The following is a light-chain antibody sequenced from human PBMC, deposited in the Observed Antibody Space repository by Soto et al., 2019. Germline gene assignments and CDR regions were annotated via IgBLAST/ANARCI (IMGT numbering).Light chain of an antibody. CDR2: EVS. Sequence: QSALTQPAAVSGSPGQSITISCTGSNSDFGGYNSVSWYQQHPGKAPKLIISEVSNRPSGVSNRFSGSKSGNTASLTISGLQAEDEARYYCSSYTSRSTVFGGGTKLTVL. CDR1: NSDFGGYNS. V-gene: IGLV2-14*01. J-gene: IGLJ2*01. CDR3: SSYTSRSTV.